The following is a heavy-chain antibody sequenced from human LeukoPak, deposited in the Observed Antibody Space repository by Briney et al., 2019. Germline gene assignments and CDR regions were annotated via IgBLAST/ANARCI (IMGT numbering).Heavy chain of an antibody. D-gene: IGHD6-6*01. V-gene: IGHV3-21*01. J-gene: IGHJ6*02. CDR1: GFTFSSYS. Sequence: PGGSLRLSCAASGFTFSSYSMNWVRQAPVKGLEWVSSISSSSSYIYYADSVKGRFTISRDNAKNSLYLQMNSLRVEDTAVYYCARHPPEYGSPHGMDVWGQGTTATVSS. CDR3: ARHPPEYGSPHGMDV. CDR2: ISSSSSYI.